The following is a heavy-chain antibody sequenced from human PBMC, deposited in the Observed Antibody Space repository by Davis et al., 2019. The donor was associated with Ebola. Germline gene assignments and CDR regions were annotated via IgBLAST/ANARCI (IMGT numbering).Heavy chain of an antibody. V-gene: IGHV3-30*18. D-gene: IGHD3-9*01. J-gene: IGHJ4*02. CDR1: GFTFSSYG. Sequence: GGSLRLSCAASGFTFSSYGMHWVRQAPGKGLEWVAVISFDGSNKYYADSVKGRFTISRDNSRNTVYLQMNSLRPEDTAVFYCAKDQRTNYDILTGSFDSWGQGTLVTVSS. CDR2: ISFDGSNK. CDR3: AKDQRTNYDILTGSFDS.